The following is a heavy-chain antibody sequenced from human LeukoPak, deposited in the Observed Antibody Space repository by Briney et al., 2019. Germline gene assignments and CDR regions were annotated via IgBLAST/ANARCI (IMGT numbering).Heavy chain of an antibody. J-gene: IGHJ1*01. CDR3: ASPDPIVVVPASSLSAEYFQH. V-gene: IGHV1-69*05. CDR1: GGTFSSYA. Sequence: SVKVSCKASGGTFSSYAISWVRQAPGQGLEWMGGIIPIFGTANYAQKFQGRVTITTDESTSTAYMELSSLRSEDTAVYYRASPDPIVVVPASSLSAEYFQHWGQGTLVTVSS. CDR2: IIPIFGTA. D-gene: IGHD2-2*01.